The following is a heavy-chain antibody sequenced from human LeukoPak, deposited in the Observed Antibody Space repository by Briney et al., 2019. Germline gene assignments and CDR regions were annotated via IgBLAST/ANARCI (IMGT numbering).Heavy chain of an antibody. CDR2: RWYDGSNK. J-gene: IGHJ4*02. D-gene: IGHD3-22*01. CDR1: GFTFSSYA. V-gene: IGHV3-33*08. Sequence: SLRLSCAASGFTFSSYAMHWVRQAPGKGLELVAVRWYDGSNKYYADSVKDRFTISRDNSKNTLYLQMNSLRAEDTAVYYYAREAGPYDSSGYFDYWGQGTLVTVSS. CDR3: AREAGPYDSSGYFDY.